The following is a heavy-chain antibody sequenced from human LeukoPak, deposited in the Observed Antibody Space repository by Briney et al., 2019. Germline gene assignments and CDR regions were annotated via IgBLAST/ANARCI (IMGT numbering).Heavy chain of an antibody. J-gene: IGHJ5*02. CDR1: GYTFAGYY. D-gene: IGHD3-10*01. V-gene: IGHV1-2*02. CDR3: ARDYGSGSYVWFDP. Sequence: GASVKVSCKASGYTFAGYYMHWVRQAPGQGLEWMGWINPNSGGTNYAQKFQGRVTTTRDTSISTAYMELSRLRSDDTAVYYCARDYGSGSYVWFDPWGQGTLVTVSS. CDR2: INPNSGGT.